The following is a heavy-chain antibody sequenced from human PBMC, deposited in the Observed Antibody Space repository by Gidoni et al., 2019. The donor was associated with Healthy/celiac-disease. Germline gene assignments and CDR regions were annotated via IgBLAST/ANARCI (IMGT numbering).Heavy chain of an antibody. CDR2: ISGRGRST. J-gene: IGHJ4*02. D-gene: IGHD2-8*01. CDR1: GFTFSRYA. Sequence: EVPLLDSGGGLVQPGGSLRLSCAASGFTFSRYAVGWVRQAPGKGMEWVSAISGRGRSTCYADSVKGRFTISRDNSKNTLYLQMNSLRAEDTAVYYCAKDLVWPSSDYWGQGTLVTVSS. V-gene: IGHV3-23*01. CDR3: AKDLVWPSSDY.